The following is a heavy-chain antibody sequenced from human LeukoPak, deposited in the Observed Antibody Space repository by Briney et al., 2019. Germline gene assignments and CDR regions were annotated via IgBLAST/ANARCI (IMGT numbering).Heavy chain of an antibody. V-gene: IGHV3-23*01. J-gene: IGHJ6*03. CDR1: GFTFNNNA. Sequence: GGTLRLSCAASGFTFNNNAMNWVRQAPGKGLERVSTINGRGGSTYYGDSVKGRFTISRDNSKNTLYLQMNSLRAEDTAVYYCAKDGSWYSNALGNYYYYYYMDVWGKGTTVTVSS. CDR3: AKDGSWYSNALGNYYYYYYMDV. D-gene: IGHD2-15*01. CDR2: INGRGGST.